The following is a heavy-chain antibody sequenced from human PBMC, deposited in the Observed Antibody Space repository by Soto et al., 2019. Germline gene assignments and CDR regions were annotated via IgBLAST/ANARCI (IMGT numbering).Heavy chain of an antibody. Sequence: RASVKVSCKASGGTFSSYAISWVRQAPGQGLEWMGGIIPIFGTANYAQKFQGRVTITADESTSTAYMELSSLRSEDTAVFYCAVSTVTTQYYYYYYGMDVWGQGTTVTVSS. CDR3: AVSTVTTQYYYYYYGMDV. V-gene: IGHV1-69*13. J-gene: IGHJ6*02. CDR1: GGTFSSYA. D-gene: IGHD4-17*01. CDR2: IIPIFGTA.